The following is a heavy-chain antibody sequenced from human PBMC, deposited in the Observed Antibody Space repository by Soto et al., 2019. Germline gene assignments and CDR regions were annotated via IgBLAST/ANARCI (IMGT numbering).Heavy chain of an antibody. CDR1: GFSLSTSGVG. J-gene: IGHJ3*02. Sequence: SGPTLVNPTQTLTLTRTFSGFSLSTSGVGVGWIRQPPGKALEWLALIYWNDDKRYSPSLKSRLTITKDTSKNQVVLTMTNMDPVDTATYYCAHLYDPTDIVVVPAAIRAFDIWGQGTMVTVSS. V-gene: IGHV2-5*01. D-gene: IGHD2-2*01. CDR3: AHLYDPTDIVVVPAAIRAFDI. CDR2: IYWNDDK.